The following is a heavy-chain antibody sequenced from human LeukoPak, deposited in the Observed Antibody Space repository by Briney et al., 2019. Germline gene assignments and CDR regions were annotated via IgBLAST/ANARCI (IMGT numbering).Heavy chain of an antibody. J-gene: IGHJ4*02. D-gene: IGHD4-23*01. V-gene: IGHV4-34*01. CDR1: GGSFSGYY. CDR3: GRFTKVVGFDY. Sequence: SETLSLTCAVYGGSFSGYYWSWIRQPPGKRLEWIGEINHSGSTNYNPSLKSRVTISVDTSKNQFSLKLSSVTAADTAVYYCGRFTKVVGFDYWGQGTLVTVSS. CDR2: INHSGST.